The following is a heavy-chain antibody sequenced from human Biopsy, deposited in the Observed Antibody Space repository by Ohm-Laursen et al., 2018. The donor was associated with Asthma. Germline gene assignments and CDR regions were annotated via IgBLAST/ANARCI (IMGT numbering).Heavy chain of an antibody. J-gene: IGHJ4*02. D-gene: IGHD2-2*01. CDR2: INGDGSQK. CDR1: GFTFGNFW. CDR3: AREGHEYCSSTSCASFGY. V-gene: IGHV3-7*01. Sequence: GSLRLSCSASGFTFGNFWMSWGRQTPGKGLEWVATINGDGSQKSYVDSVTGRFTISRDNSKNSLHLEMNSLRAEDTAVYYCAREGHEYCSSTSCASFGYWGQGTLVTVSS.